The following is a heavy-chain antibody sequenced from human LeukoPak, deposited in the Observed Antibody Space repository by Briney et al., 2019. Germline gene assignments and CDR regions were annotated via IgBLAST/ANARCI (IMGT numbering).Heavy chain of an antibody. Sequence: SETLSLTCNVSGNSISKSRHLWAWIRQSLGRGLEWIAYIYNSGSTYYNPSLKSRVTISVDTSKNQFSLSLGSVTAADTAVYYCARWGTYASTSNWFDPWGQGTLVTVSS. CDR1: GNSISKSRHL. CDR3: ARWGTYASTSNWFDP. CDR2: IYNSGST. J-gene: IGHJ5*02. D-gene: IGHD2-2*01. V-gene: IGHV4-39*07.